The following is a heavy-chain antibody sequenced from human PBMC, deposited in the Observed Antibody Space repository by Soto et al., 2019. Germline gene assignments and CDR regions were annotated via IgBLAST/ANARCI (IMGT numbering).Heavy chain of an antibody. CDR1: GFTFSTYE. CDR3: ARDAGINGMDV. D-gene: IGHD3-10*01. Sequence: PGGSLRLSCAVSGFTFSTYEMNWVRQAPGKGLEWVSYISSSGSTKHYADSVKGRFTISRDNTKNSLFLQMNSLRAEDTAVYYCARDAGINGMDVWGQGTTVTVSS. CDR2: ISSSGSTK. J-gene: IGHJ6*02. V-gene: IGHV3-48*03.